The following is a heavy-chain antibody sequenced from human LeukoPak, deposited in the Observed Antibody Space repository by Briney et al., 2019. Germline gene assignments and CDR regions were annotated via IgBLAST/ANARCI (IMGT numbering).Heavy chain of an antibody. D-gene: IGHD1-26*01. CDR2: ISGSGGST. J-gene: IGHJ3*02. CDR1: GFTFSSXA. Sequence: XGSXXXXXXASGFTFSSXAMSXVRQAPGKGRXGXAAISGSGGSTYYPDSVKGRFTISRDNSKNTLYLQMNSLRAEDTAVYYCAKTRELPDDAFDIWGQGTMVTVSS. CDR3: AKTRELPDDAFDI. V-gene: IGHV3-23*01.